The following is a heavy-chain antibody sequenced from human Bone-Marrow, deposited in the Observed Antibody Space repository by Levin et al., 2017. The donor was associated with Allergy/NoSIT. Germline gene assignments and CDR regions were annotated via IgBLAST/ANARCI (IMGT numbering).Heavy chain of an antibody. V-gene: IGHV5-10-1*01. Sequence: RGESLKISCQGSGYTFTTYWITWVRQTPGKGLEWMGRIDPDDSYTSYGPSFQGHVTISVDKSIGTAYLQWSSLKASDTAIYYCAKQRDVSIFGTGASDIWGQGTKVTVSS. D-gene: IGHD3-3*02. CDR1: GYTFTTYW. CDR3: AKQRDVSIFGTGASDI. J-gene: IGHJ3*02. CDR2: IDPDDSYT.